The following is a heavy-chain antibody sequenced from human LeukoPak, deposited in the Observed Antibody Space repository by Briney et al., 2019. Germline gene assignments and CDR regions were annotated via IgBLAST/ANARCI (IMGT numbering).Heavy chain of an antibody. CDR2: ISGDGYTI. V-gene: IGHV3-23*01. Sequence: GALRLSCAASGFIFSNYAMSWVRQAPGKGLEWVSSISGDGYTIFYGDSVKGRFTMSKDNSKNTLFLQMNSLRVEDTAVYYCARISESSSSDYWGQGALVTVSS. CDR3: ARISESSSSDY. J-gene: IGHJ4*02. CDR1: GFIFSNYA. D-gene: IGHD6-6*01.